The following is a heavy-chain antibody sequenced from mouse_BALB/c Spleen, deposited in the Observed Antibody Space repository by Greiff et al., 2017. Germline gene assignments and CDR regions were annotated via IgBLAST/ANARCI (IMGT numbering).Heavy chain of an antibody. Sequence: DVKLVESGPGLVKPSQSLSLTCSVTGYSITSGYYWNWIRQFPGNKLEWMGYISYDGSNNYNPSLKNRISITRDTSKNQFFLKLNSVTTEDTATYYCARFITTVVAEWYFDVWGAGTTVTVSS. J-gene: IGHJ1*01. V-gene: IGHV3-6*02. D-gene: IGHD1-1*01. CDR1: GYSITSGYY. CDR2: ISYDGSN. CDR3: ARFITTVVAEWYFDV.